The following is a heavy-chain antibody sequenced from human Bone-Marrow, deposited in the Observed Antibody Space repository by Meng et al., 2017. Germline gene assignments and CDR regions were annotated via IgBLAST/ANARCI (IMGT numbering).Heavy chain of an antibody. V-gene: IGHV3-30*01. J-gene: IGHJ6*02. Sequence: GGSLILSCAASGFTFSSYAMHWVRQAPGKGLEWVAVISYDGSNKYYADSVKGRFTISRDNSKNTLYLQMNSLRAEDTAVYYCARESVVVVPAAMGDYYGMDVWGQGTTVTVSS. CDR3: ARESVVVVPAAMGDYYGMDV. CDR2: ISYDGSNK. D-gene: IGHD2-2*01. CDR1: GFTFSSYA.